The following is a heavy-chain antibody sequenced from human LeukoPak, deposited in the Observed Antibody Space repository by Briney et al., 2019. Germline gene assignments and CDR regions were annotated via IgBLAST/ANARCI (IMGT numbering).Heavy chain of an antibody. CDR3: ASRSSSGVSPY. CDR2: LYYSGSP. J-gene: IGHJ4*02. CDR1: GGSISSSIHY. V-gene: IGHV4-39*02. Sequence: SETLSLTCTVSGGSISSSIHYWDWIRQPPGKGLEWIGSLYYSGSPNYNPSLKSRLTISVDTSKNLLSLNLTSVTAADTAIYYCASRSSSGVSPYWGQGTLVTVSS. D-gene: IGHD6-13*01.